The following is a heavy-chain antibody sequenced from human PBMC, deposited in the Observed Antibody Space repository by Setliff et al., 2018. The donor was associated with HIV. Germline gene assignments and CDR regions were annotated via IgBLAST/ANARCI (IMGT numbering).Heavy chain of an antibody. CDR2: ITGSGGDT. J-gene: IGHJ3*02. V-gene: IGHV3-13*01. Sequence: GGSLRLSCAASGFTLSSYWMHWVRQAPGKGLVWVSAITGSGGDTYYLGSVKGRFTISRENAKNSLYLQMNSLTAGDTAVYFCAGIGDYSISGVAFHIWGQGTMVTVSS. CDR1: GFTLSSYW. D-gene: IGHD4-4*01. CDR3: AGIGDYSISGVAFHI.